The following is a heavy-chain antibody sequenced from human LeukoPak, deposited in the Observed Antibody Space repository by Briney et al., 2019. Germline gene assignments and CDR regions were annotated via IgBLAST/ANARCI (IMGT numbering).Heavy chain of an antibody. J-gene: IGHJ4*02. D-gene: IGHD1-1*01. V-gene: IGHV3-30*03. CDR2: ISYDGSNK. Sequence: GGSLRLSCAASGFTFSSYGMHWVRQAPGKGLEWVAVISYDGSNKYYADSVKGRFTISRDNAKNSLYLQMNSLRAEDTAVYYCVRGNPYNWSYWGQGTLVTVSS. CDR3: VRGNPYNWSY. CDR1: GFTFSSYG.